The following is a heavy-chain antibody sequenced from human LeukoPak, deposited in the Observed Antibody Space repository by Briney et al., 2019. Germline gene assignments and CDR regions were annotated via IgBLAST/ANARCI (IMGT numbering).Heavy chain of an antibody. CDR3: ARPYYYDGYFDY. D-gene: IGHD3-22*01. J-gene: IGHJ4*02. Sequence: ASVNVSCKASGYPFKTYGISWVRHAPGQGLEWMGWISAYNGNTNYAQNLQGRVTMTTDTSTSTAYMELRSLRSDDTAVYYCARPYYYDGYFDYWGQGTLVTVSS. CDR1: GYPFKTYG. CDR2: ISAYNGNT. V-gene: IGHV1-18*01.